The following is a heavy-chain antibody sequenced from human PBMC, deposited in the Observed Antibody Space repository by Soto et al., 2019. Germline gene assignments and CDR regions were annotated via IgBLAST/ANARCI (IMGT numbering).Heavy chain of an antibody. Sequence: QVQLVQSGPEVMKPGASVKVSCKASGYTFTTYGISWVRLAPGQGLEWLGWISGYNGQTNYAPRFRDRVTLTTDTSTSTSNMERRSLRSEDTAIYVCARDNSRELWVEEVNAMDVWCQGTTVTVSS. D-gene: IGHD2-21*01. CDR2: ISGYNGQT. CDR3: ARDNSRELWVEEVNAMDV. CDR1: GYTFTTYG. J-gene: IGHJ6*02. V-gene: IGHV1-18*01.